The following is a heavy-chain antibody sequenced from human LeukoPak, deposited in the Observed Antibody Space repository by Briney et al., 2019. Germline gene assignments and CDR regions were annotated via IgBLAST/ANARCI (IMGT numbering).Heavy chain of an antibody. Sequence: SETLSLTCAVYGGSFSGYYWSWIRQPPGKGLEWIGSISYSGSTYYNPSLKSRVTISIDTSKNQFSLKLSSVTAADTAVYYCARPIRLGELSSPFDSWGQGTLVTVSS. CDR3: ARPIRLGELSSPFDS. V-gene: IGHV4-34*01. D-gene: IGHD3-16*02. CDR2: ISYSGST. J-gene: IGHJ4*02. CDR1: GGSFSGYY.